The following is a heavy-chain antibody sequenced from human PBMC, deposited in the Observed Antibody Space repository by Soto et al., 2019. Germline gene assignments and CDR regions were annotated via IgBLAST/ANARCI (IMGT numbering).Heavy chain of an antibody. CDR2: IYHSGST. CDR3: ARHTGYSGRYFDY. Sequence: SETLSLTCAVSGGSISSGGYSWSWIRQPPGKGLEWIGYIYHSGSTYHNPSLKSRVTISVDRSKNQFSLKLSSVTAADTAVYYCARHTGYSGRYFDYWGQGTLVTVSS. D-gene: IGHD3-22*01. V-gene: IGHV4-30-2*01. CDR1: GGSISSGGYS. J-gene: IGHJ4*02.